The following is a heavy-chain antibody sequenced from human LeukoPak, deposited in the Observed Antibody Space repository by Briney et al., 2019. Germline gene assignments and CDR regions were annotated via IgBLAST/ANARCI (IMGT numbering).Heavy chain of an antibody. CDR3: AKDLSWNTADR. D-gene: IGHD1/OR15-1a*01. J-gene: IGHJ5*02. CDR1: GFTYTNYW. Sequence: PGGSLRLSCVASGFTYTNYWIHWFRQLSGKGPVWVSRINPDGTIIDYADFVKGRFTISRDNAKNLLFLHMKGLRADDTALYYCAKDLSWNTADRWGQGTLVTVSS. CDR2: INPDGTII. V-gene: IGHV3-74*01.